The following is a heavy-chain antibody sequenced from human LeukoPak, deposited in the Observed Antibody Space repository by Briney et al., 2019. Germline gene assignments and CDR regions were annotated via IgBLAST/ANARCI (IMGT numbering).Heavy chain of an antibody. J-gene: IGHJ6*02. CDR1: GFTFSTYW. CDR3: ATDSNYGMDV. Sequence: GGSLGLSCAASGFTFSTYWMHWVRQASGKGLVWVSRINRDGSGTSYVDSVKGRFTISRDNAKNTVYLQMNSLRAEDTAVYYCATDSNYGMDVWCQGTTVTVSS. CDR2: INRDGSGT. V-gene: IGHV3-74*01.